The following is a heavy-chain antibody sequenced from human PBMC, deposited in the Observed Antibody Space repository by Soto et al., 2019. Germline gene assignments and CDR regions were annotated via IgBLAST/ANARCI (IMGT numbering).Heavy chain of an antibody. D-gene: IGHD4-17*01. CDR2: ISSSSSYI. Sequence: EVQLVESGGGLVKPGGSLRLSCAASGFTFSSYSMNWVRQAPGKGPEWVSSISSSSSYIYYADSVKGRFTISRENAKKSLYLQMNRLRAEDTARYYCARYPIAYGHYGGSPAYWGQGTLVTVST. CDR1: GFTFSSYS. V-gene: IGHV3-21*01. J-gene: IGHJ4*02. CDR3: ARYPIAYGHYGGSPAY.